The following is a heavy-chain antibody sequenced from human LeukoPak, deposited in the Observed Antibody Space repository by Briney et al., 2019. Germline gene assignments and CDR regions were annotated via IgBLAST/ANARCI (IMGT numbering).Heavy chain of an antibody. CDR1: GFTFSSYA. V-gene: IGHV3-23*01. Sequence: GGSLRLSCAASGFTFSSYAMSWVRQAPGKGLEWVSAISGSGGSTYYADSVKGRFTISSDNSKNTLYLQMNSLRAEDTAVYYCAKHSLRYCSSTSCYTDYYYYYMDVWGKGTTVTVSS. D-gene: IGHD2-2*02. CDR3: AKHSLRYCSSTSCYTDYYYYYMDV. CDR2: ISGSGGST. J-gene: IGHJ6*03.